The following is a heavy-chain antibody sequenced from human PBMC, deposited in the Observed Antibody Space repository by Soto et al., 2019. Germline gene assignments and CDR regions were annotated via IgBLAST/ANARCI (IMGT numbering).Heavy chain of an antibody. Sequence: EVQLVESGGGLVQPGGSLRLSCAASGFTFSSYWMHWVRQAPGKGLVWVSRINRDGSSTSYADSVKGRFTISRDNAKNTLYLQMNSQRAEDTAVYYCARIQKGLPGLGYWGQGTLVTVSS. V-gene: IGHV3-74*01. J-gene: IGHJ4*02. CDR1: GFTFSSYW. CDR2: INRDGSST. CDR3: ARIQKGLPGLGY. D-gene: IGHD5-18*01.